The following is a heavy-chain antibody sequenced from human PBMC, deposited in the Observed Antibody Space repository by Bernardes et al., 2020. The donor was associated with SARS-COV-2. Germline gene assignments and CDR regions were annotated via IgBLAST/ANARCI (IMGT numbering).Heavy chain of an antibody. J-gene: IGHJ5*02. CDR2: INHSGST. CDR1: GGSFSGYY. V-gene: IGHV4-34*01. CDR3: ARRAGYCSGGSCYSRTWFYP. Sequence: SETLSLTCAVSGGSFSGYYWSWIRQPPGKGLEWIGEINHSGSTNYNPSLKSRVTISVDTSKNQFSLKLSSVTAADTAVYYCARRAGYCSGGSCYSRTWFYPWGQGALVTVSS. D-gene: IGHD2-15*01.